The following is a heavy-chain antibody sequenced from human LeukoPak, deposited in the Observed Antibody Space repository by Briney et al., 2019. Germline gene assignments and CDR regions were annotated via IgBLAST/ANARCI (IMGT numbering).Heavy chain of an antibody. J-gene: IGHJ6*02. CDR2: INHSGST. Sequence: PSETLSLTCAVYGGSFSGYYWSWIRQPPGKGLEWTGEINHSGSTNYNPSLKSRVTISVDTSKNQFSLKLSSVTAADTAVYYCARGQSSYYGMGVWGQGTTVTVSS. V-gene: IGHV4-34*01. CDR1: GGSFSGYY. CDR3: ARGQSSYYGMGV. D-gene: IGHD2-2*01.